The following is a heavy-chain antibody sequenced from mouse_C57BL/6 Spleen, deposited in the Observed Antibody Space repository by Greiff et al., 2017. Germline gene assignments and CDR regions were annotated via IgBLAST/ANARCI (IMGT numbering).Heavy chain of an antibody. D-gene: IGHD1-1*01. J-gene: IGHJ2*01. CDR1: GFSFNTYA. V-gene: IGHV10-1*01. Sequence: VQLVESGGGLVQPKGSLKLSCAASGFSFNTYAMNWVRQAPGKGLEWVARIRSKSNNYATYYADSVKDRFTISRDDSESMLYLQMNNLKTEDTAMYYCVRLGSSGFDYWGQGTTLTVSS. CDR3: VRLGSSGFDY. CDR2: IRSKSNNYAT.